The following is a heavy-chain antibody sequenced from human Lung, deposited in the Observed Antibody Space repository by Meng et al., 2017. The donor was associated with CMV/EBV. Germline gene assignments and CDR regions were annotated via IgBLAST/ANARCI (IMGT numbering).Heavy chain of an antibody. D-gene: IGHD6-13*01. V-gene: IGHV3-21*01. CDR1: GFTFSSSS. CDR3: ARGGSSWYYLDY. J-gene: IGHJ4*02. Sequence: GESXKISXVASGFTFSSSSMNWVRQAPGKGLEWVSFISTSGSYIYYADSVKGRFTISRDNAKNSLSLQMNSLSAEDTAVYYCARGGSSWYYLDYWGQATXVTVSS. CDR2: ISTSGSYI.